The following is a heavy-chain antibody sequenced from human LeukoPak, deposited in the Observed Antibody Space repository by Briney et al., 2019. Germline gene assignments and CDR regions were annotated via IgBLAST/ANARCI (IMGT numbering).Heavy chain of an antibody. Sequence: PGGSLRLSCAASVFTVSSNYMSWVRQAPGKGLEWVSVIYSVGSTYYADSVKCRFAISRHNSKNTPYLQMNSLRAEDTAVYYCARVGPLYYPYGMDVWGQGTTVTVSS. V-gene: IGHV3-53*04. CDR1: VFTVSSNY. CDR2: IYSVGST. D-gene: IGHD3-10*01. J-gene: IGHJ6*02. CDR3: ARVGPLYYPYGMDV.